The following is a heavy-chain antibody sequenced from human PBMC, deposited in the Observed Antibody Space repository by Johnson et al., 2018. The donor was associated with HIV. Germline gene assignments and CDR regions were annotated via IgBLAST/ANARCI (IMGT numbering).Heavy chain of an antibody. V-gene: IGHV3-30*03. Sequence: QVQLVESGGGVVQPGTSLRLSCAASGFTFGIYGMHWVRQAPGKVLEWGAVISYDGSNKYYADSVKGRFTISRDNSKDTLYLQMNSLRAEDTAVYYCARGHRTHYDYVWGSEEDTDDAFDIWGQGTMVTVSS. CDR3: ARGHRTHYDYVWGSEEDTDDAFDI. J-gene: IGHJ3*02. CDR1: GFTFGIYG. D-gene: IGHD3-16*01. CDR2: ISYDGSNK.